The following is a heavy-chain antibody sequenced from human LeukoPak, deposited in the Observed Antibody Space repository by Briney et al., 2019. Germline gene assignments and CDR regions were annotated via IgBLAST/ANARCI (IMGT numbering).Heavy chain of an antibody. Sequence: PGRSLRLSCAASGFTFSSYGMHWVRQAPGKGLEWVAVISYDGSNKYYADSVKGRFTISRDNSKNTLYLQMNSLRAEDTAVYYCAKDPTAGWGYGGNRHYFDYWGQGTLVTVSS. J-gene: IGHJ4*02. CDR2: ISYDGSNK. CDR1: GFTFSSYG. CDR3: AKDPTAGWGYGGNRHYFDY. V-gene: IGHV3-30*18. D-gene: IGHD4-23*01.